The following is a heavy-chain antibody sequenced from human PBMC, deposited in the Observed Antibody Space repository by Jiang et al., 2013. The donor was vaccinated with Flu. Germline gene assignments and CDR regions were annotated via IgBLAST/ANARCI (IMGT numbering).Heavy chain of an antibody. V-gene: IGHV1-69*01. Sequence: QKFQGRVTITADESTSTVSMELSSLRSEDTAVYYCARVRGYRYGHFDYWGQGTLVTVSS. CDR3: ARVRGYRYGHFDY. D-gene: IGHD5-18*01. J-gene: IGHJ4*02.